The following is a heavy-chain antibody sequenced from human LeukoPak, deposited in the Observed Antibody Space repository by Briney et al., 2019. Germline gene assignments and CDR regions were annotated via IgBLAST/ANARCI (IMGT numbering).Heavy chain of an antibody. V-gene: IGHV4-31*03. Sequence: TLCLTCTVSGVALSSRGYFSSWVRPLPREGLGWIGDVYFSVSTYYNPSPSSRVTTSLDTSPHTFSLKLTSVTPAETGLYFWAGLFCTSTCSYGGGIDYWGQGTLVTVSS. J-gene: IGHJ4*02. CDR3: AGLFCTSTCSYGGGIDY. D-gene: IGHD2-2*01. CDR1: GVALSSRGYF. CDR2: VYFSVST.